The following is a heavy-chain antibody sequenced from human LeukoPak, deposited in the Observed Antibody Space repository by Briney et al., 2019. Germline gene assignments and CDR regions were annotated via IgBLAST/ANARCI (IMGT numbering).Heavy chain of an antibody. J-gene: IGHJ5*02. Sequence: SETLSLTCAVYGGSFSAYYWSWIRQPPGKGLEWIGEINHSGSTNYNPSLKSRVTISVDTSKNQFSLKLSSVTAADTAVYYCARERWDCTNGVCYRWFDPWGQGTLVTVSS. CDR1: GGSFSAYY. CDR3: ARERWDCTNGVCYRWFDP. D-gene: IGHD2-8*01. V-gene: IGHV4-34*01. CDR2: INHSGST.